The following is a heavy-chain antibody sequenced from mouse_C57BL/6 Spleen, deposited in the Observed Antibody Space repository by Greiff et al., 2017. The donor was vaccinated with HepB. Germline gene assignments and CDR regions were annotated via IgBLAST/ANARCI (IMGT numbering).Heavy chain of an antibody. CDR2: IDPNSGGT. Sequence: QVQLKQPGAELVKPGASVKLSCKASGYTFTSYWMHWVKQRPGRGLEWIGRIDPNSGGTKYNEKFKSKATLTVDKPSSTAYMQLSSLTSEDSAVYYCARERSYWFAYWGQGTLVTVSA. CDR1: GYTFTSYW. D-gene: IGHD1-1*01. V-gene: IGHV1-72*01. CDR3: ARERSYWFAY. J-gene: IGHJ3*01.